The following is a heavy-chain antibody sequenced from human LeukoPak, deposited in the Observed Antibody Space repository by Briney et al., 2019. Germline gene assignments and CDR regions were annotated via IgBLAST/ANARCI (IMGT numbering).Heavy chain of an antibody. Sequence: GASVTVSCKASGYTFTVYYMHWVRQAPGQGLEWMGWINPYSGGTNYAQKFQGRVTMTRDTSISTAYMELSSLRSDDTAVYYCARAEIVVVVAATPGLDRWGQGTLVTVSS. CDR2: INPYSGGT. V-gene: IGHV1-2*02. CDR3: ARAEIVVVVAATPGLDR. D-gene: IGHD2-15*01. J-gene: IGHJ5*02. CDR1: GYTFTVYY.